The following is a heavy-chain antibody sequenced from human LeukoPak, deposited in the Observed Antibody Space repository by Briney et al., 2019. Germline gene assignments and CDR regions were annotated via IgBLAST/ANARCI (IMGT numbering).Heavy chain of an antibody. Sequence: PSETLSLTCAVYGGSFSDYYWSWIRQPPGKGLEWIGSIYYSGSTYYNPSLKSRVTISVDTSKNQFSLKLSSVTAADTAVYYCARGPKYYYGSGSYYRYNAFDIWGQGTMVTVSS. D-gene: IGHD3-10*01. V-gene: IGHV4-34*01. J-gene: IGHJ3*02. CDR2: IYYSGST. CDR3: ARGPKYYYGSGSYYRYNAFDI. CDR1: GGSFSDYY.